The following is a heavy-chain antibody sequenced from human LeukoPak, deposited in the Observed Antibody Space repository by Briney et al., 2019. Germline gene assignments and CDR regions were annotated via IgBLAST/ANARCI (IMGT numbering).Heavy chain of an antibody. Sequence: PSETLSLTCTVSGGSISSSSYYWGWIRQPPGTGLEWIGSIYYSGSTYYNPSLKSRVTISVDTSKNQFSLNLSSVTAADTAVYYCARRETYYYGSGSYYNDYWGQGTLVTVSS. CDR3: ARRETYYYGSGSYYNDY. CDR1: GGSISSSSYY. D-gene: IGHD3-10*01. CDR2: IYYSGST. V-gene: IGHV4-39*01. J-gene: IGHJ4*02.